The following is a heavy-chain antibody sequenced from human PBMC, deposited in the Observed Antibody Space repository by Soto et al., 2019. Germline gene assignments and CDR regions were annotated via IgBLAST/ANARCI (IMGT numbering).Heavy chain of an antibody. CDR2: ISYDGSNK. CDR3: AMHTSHFYCHY. CDR1: GFTFSSYA. V-gene: IGHV3-30-3*01. Sequence: QVQLVESGGGVVQPGRYLRLSCAASGFTFSSYAMHWVRQAPGKGLEWVAVISYDGSNKYYADSVKGRFTISRDNSKNTLYLQMNSLRAEDTAVYYCAMHTSHFYCHYWGQGTLVTVSS. D-gene: IGHD3-3*02. J-gene: IGHJ4*02.